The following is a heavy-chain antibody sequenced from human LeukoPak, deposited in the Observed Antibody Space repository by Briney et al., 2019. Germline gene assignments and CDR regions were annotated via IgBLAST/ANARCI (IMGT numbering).Heavy chain of an antibody. J-gene: IGHJ4*02. CDR3: VRTPPNWGFDY. CDR1: GYTFTSHD. D-gene: IGHD7-27*01. Sequence: ASVKVSCKASGYTFTSHDINWVRQATGQGLEWMGWMSPNSGDTGYAQKFQGRVTMTSDSSISTAYMELSSLRSEDTAIYYCVRTPPNWGFDYWGQGTLVTVSS. V-gene: IGHV1-8*01. CDR2: MSPNSGDT.